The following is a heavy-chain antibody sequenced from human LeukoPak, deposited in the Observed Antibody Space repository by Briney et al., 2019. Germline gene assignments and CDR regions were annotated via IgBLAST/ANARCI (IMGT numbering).Heavy chain of an antibody. CDR3: ATPGKYCSSTSCHYYYGMDV. CDR1: GGTFSSYA. Sequence: GASVKVSCKASGGTFSSYAISWVRQAPGQGLEWMGGIIPIFGTANYAQKFQGRVTITADESTSTAYMELSSLRSEDTAVYYCATPGKYCSSTSCHYYYGMDVWGKGTTVTVSS. D-gene: IGHD2-2*01. CDR2: IIPIFGTA. V-gene: IGHV1-69*13. J-gene: IGHJ6*04.